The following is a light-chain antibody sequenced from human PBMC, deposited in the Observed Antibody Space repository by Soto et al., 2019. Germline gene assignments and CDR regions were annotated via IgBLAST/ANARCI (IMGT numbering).Light chain of an antibody. CDR2: DAS. Sequence: DIQMTQSPSSLSASVVDRVTITCQASQDISNYLNWYQQKPGKAPKLLIYDASNLETGVPSRFSGSGSGTDFTFTISSLQPEDFATYYCQQLNSYPITFGQGTRLEI. V-gene: IGKV1-33*01. J-gene: IGKJ5*01. CDR1: QDISNY. CDR3: QQLNSYPIT.